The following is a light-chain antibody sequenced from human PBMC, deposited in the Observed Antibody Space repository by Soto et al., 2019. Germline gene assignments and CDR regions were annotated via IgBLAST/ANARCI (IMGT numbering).Light chain of an antibody. CDR2: DTN. Sequence: QSVLTQPPSVSAAPGQTVTISCSGSSSNIGNNYVSWYQQLPGTAPKLLIYDTNKRPSGIPDRFSGSKSGTSATLGITGLQTGDEADYYCGTWDSRLSAVVFGGGTKVTVL. J-gene: IGLJ2*01. CDR3: GTWDSRLSAVV. CDR1: SSNIGNNY. V-gene: IGLV1-51*02.